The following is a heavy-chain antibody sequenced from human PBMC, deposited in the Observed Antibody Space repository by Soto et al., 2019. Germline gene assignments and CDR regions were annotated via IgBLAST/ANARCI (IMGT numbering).Heavy chain of an antibody. CDR2: SRHKAKKYTT. D-gene: IGHD6-13*01. Sequence: EVQVVESGGDLVQPGGSLRLSCAASGFTFSDHYMDWVRQAPGEGLEWVGRSRHKAKKYTTEYAASVKGRFTISRDDSKNSLYLQMNSLRTDDTAVYYCARMSSAASNALDIWGRGTMVTVSS. CDR3: ARMSSAASNALDI. J-gene: IGHJ3*02. CDR1: GFTFSDHY. V-gene: IGHV3-72*01.